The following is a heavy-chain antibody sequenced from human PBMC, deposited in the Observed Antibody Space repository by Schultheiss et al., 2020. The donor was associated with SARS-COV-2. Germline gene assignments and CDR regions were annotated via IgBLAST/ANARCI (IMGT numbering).Heavy chain of an antibody. CDR2: IYYSGST. Sequence: SETLSLTCAVYGGSFSGYYWSWIRQPPGKGLEWIGYIYYSGSTNYNPSLKSRVTISVDTSKNQFSLKLSSVTAEDTAVYYCARETRWLVLEYFDYWGQGTLVTVSS. V-gene: IGHV4-34*01. J-gene: IGHJ4*02. CDR3: ARETRWLVLEYFDY. CDR1: GGSFSGYY. D-gene: IGHD6-19*01.